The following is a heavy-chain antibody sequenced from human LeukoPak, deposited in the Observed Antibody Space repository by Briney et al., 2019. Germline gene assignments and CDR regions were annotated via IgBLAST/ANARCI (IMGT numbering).Heavy chain of an antibody. V-gene: IGHV3-43*02. J-gene: IGHJ5*02. Sequence: PGGSLRLSYAASGFTFDDYAMHWVRQAPGKGLEWVSLISGDGGSTYYADSVKGRFTISRDNSKNSLYLQMNSLRTEDTALYYCAKDGEGPSSSWPKIGNWFDPWGQGTLVTVSS. CDR1: GFTFDDYA. D-gene: IGHD6-13*01. CDR2: ISGDGGST. CDR3: AKDGEGPSSSWPKIGNWFDP.